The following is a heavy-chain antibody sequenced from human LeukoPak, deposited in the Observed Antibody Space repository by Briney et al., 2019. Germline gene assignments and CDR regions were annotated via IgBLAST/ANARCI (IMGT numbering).Heavy chain of an antibody. D-gene: IGHD3-22*01. V-gene: IGHV3-15*01. CDR1: GFTFSNAW. J-gene: IGHJ4*02. CDR3: TTEAYYYDSGAIKYFDY. CDR2: IQSKTEGETT. Sequence: GGSLRLSCAASGFTFSNAWMTWVRQAPGKGLEWVGHIQSKTEGETTDYAAPVKGRFTISRDDSKNTLYLQMNSLKTEDTAVYYCTTEAYYYDSGAIKYFDYWGQGTLVTVSS.